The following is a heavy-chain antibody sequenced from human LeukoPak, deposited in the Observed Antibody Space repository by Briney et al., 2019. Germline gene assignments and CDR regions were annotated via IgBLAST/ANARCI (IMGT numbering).Heavy chain of an antibody. Sequence: PGGSLRLSCAASGFTFSSYAMSWVRQAPGKGLEWVSAISGSGGSTYYADSVKGRFTISRDNSKNTLYLQMNSLRAEDTAVYYCAKFYYYESSGYYSLDYWGQGTLVTVSS. CDR1: GFTFSSYA. J-gene: IGHJ4*02. D-gene: IGHD3-22*01. V-gene: IGHV3-23*01. CDR2: ISGSGGST. CDR3: AKFYYYESSGYYSLDY.